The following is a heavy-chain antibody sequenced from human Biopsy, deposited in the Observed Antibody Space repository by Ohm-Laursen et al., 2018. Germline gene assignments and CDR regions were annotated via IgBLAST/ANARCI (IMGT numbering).Heavy chain of an antibody. Sequence: SVKVSCNASGYSFSTYDVNWARQARGQGLEWMGWMIPSSGKTGYAQRFQGRVTLTMNTSISTAYMELSGLRSEDTAVYFCARGYSRRVSIFEASIYWFDTWGQGTLVTVSS. J-gene: IGHJ5*02. CDR1: GYSFSTYD. CDR3: ARGYSRRVSIFEASIYWFDT. CDR2: MIPSSGKT. V-gene: IGHV1-8*01. D-gene: IGHD6-6*01.